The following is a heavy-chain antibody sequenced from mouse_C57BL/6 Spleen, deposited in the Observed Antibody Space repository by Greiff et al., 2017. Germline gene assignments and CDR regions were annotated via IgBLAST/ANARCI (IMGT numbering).Heavy chain of an antibody. CDR3: ARRGVYYGSGYFDV. J-gene: IGHJ1*03. V-gene: IGHV1-80*01. CDR2: IYPGDGDT. CDR1: GYAFSSYW. D-gene: IGHD1-1*01. Sequence: VQLQESGAELVKPGASVKISCKASGYAFSSYWMNWVKQRPGKGLEWIGQIYPGDGDTNYNGKFKGKATLTADNSSSTAYMQLSSLTSEDSAVYFCARRGVYYGSGYFDVWGTGTTVTVSS.